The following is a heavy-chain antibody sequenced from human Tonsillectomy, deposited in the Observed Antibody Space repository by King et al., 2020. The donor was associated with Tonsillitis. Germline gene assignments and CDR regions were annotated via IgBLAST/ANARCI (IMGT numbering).Heavy chain of an antibody. J-gene: IGHJ3*02. Sequence: VQLVESGGGLVKPGGSLRLSCAASGFTFSSYSMNWVRQAPGKGLEWVSSITSSSSYIYYADSVKGRFTISRDNAKNSLYLQMNSLRAEDTAVYYCARHYPPYGDYDCGGNSGAFDIWGQGTMVTVSS. D-gene: IGHD4-23*01. CDR2: ITSSSSYI. V-gene: IGHV3-21*01. CDR1: GFTFSSYS. CDR3: ARHYPPYGDYDCGGNSGAFDI.